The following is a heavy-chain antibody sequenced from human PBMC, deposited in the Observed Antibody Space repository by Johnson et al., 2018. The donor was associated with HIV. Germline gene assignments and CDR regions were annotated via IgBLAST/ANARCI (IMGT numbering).Heavy chain of an antibody. D-gene: IGHD5-18*01. Sequence: VQLVESGGGLVQPGGSLRLSCAASGFTVSSNYMSWVRQAPGKGLEWVSVIYSGGSTYYADSVKGRFTISRDNSKNTLYIQMNSLRAEDTAVYYCARWIQLWVAFDIWGQGTMVTVSS. J-gene: IGHJ3*02. CDR2: IYSGGST. CDR3: ARWIQLWVAFDI. V-gene: IGHV3-66*01. CDR1: GFTVSSNY.